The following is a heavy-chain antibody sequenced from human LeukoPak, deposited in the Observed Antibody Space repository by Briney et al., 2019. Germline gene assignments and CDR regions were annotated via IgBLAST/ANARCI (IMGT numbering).Heavy chain of an antibody. D-gene: IGHD3-22*01. CDR2: ISGSGDNT. Sequence: GGSLRLSCAASGFTFSSYAMSWVRQAPGKGLEWVSGISGSGDNTYYADSVKGRFTISRDNSKNTLYVQVNSLGTEDTAAYYCAKGSYYDSSGSFNFDYWGQGTLVTVSS. V-gene: IGHV3-23*01. CDR1: GFTFSSYA. CDR3: AKGSYYDSSGSFNFDY. J-gene: IGHJ4*02.